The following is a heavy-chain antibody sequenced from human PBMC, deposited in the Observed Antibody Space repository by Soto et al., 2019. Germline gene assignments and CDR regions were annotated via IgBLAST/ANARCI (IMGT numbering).Heavy chain of an antibody. CDR1: GHTFSGHH. Sequence: ASVKVSCKASGHTFSGHHMHWVRQAPGHGLEWMGGIIPIFGTANYAQKFQGRVTITADKSTSTAYMELSSLRSEDTAVYYCATCRDGYTAGIDYWGQGTLVTVSS. CDR3: ATCRDGYTAGIDY. V-gene: IGHV1-69*06. J-gene: IGHJ4*02. D-gene: IGHD5-12*01. CDR2: IIPIFGTA.